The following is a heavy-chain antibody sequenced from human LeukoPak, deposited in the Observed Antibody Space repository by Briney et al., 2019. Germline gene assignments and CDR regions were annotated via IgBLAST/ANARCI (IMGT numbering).Heavy chain of an antibody. Sequence: ASVKVSCKASGGTFSSYAISWVRQAPGQGLEWMGGIIPIFGTANYAQKFQGRVTITTDESTSTAYMELSSLRSEDTAVYYCARGQIVEMATIRPNLHQYYFDYWGQGTLVTVSS. CDR3: ARGQIVEMATIRPNLHQYYFDY. CDR1: GGTFSSYA. D-gene: IGHD5-24*01. J-gene: IGHJ4*02. CDR2: IIPIFGTA. V-gene: IGHV1-69*05.